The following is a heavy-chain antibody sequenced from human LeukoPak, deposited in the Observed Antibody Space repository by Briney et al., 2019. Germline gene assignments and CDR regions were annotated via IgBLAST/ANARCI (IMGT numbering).Heavy chain of an antibody. V-gene: IGHV3-23*01. Sequence: PGGSLRLSCAASGVTFSSYAMSWVRQAPGKGLGWVSAISGSGGSTYYADSVKGRFTISRDNPKNTLYLQINSLRAEDTAVYYCARVWFGELGPSDYWGQGTLVTVSS. CDR2: ISGSGGST. J-gene: IGHJ4*02. CDR1: GVTFSSYA. CDR3: ARVWFGELGPSDY. D-gene: IGHD3-10*01.